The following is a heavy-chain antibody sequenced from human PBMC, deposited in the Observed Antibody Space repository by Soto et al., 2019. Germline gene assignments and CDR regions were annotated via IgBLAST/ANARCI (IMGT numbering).Heavy chain of an antibody. V-gene: IGHV3-73*02. CDR3: ARDPAMAPQG. CDR1: GFSFIGSS. J-gene: IGHJ4*02. CDR2: MRSRANSYAT. D-gene: IGHD2-2*01. Sequence: EVHLVESGGGLVQPGGSLKLSCAASGFSFIGSSMHWVRQASGKGLEWVGRMRSRANSYATTYAESVKGRFTISRDDSKNTAYLQMNSLRAEDTAVYYCARDPAMAPQGWGQGTLVTVSS.